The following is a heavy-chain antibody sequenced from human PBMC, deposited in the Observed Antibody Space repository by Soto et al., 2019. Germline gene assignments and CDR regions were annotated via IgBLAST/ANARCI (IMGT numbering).Heavy chain of an antibody. D-gene: IGHD6-19*01. J-gene: IGHJ4*02. V-gene: IGHV3-30-3*01. Sequence: GGSLRLSCAASRFTFSSYAMHWVRQATGKGLERVAVISYDGSNKYYADSVKGRFTISRDNSKNTLYLQMNSLRAEDKAVYYCAERQQWWGQGTLVTVSS. CDR1: RFTFSSYA. CDR3: AERQQW. CDR2: ISYDGSNK.